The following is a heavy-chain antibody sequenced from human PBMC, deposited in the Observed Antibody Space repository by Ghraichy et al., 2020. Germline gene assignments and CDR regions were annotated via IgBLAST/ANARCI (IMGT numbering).Heavy chain of an antibody. V-gene: IGHV3-30*04. J-gene: IGHJ3*02. CDR2: ISYDGSDK. CDR1: GFSLTDYA. Sequence: GGSLRLSYAASGFSLTDYAMHWVRQAPGKGLEWVAVISYDGSDKFYADSVRGRFTISRDNSKNTLYLQMNSLRTDDTAVYYSARGAFHDAFDIWGQGTVVTVSS. CDR3: ARGAFHDAFDI.